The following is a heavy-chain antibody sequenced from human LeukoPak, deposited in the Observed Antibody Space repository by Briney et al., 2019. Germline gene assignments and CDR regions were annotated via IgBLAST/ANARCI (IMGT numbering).Heavy chain of an antibody. V-gene: IGHV3-7*01. CDR2: IKEDGSEK. J-gene: IGHJ4*02. CDR3: VRAGWELDY. Sequence: GGSLRLSCAASGFTFSTYWMAWVRQAPGKGLQWVAHIKEDGSEKYYLDSVRGRFTIGRDDVKSSLYLQMTCLRAEDTALYYCVRAGWELDYWGQGTPVTVSS. CDR1: GFTFSTYW. D-gene: IGHD1-26*01.